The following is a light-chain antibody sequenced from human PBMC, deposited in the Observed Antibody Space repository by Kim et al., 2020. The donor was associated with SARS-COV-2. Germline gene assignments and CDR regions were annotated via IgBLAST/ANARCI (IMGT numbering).Light chain of an antibody. V-gene: IGKV2-24*01. Sequence: PASISCRSSQSLVHSNGNTYLSWFHQRPGQPPRLLISKIYKRFSGVPDRFSGSGAGTDFTLVINRVEAEDAGVFYCMQATEFPHTFGQGTKLEI. CDR2: KIY. J-gene: IGKJ2*01. CDR3: MQATEFPHT. CDR1: QSLVHSNGNTY.